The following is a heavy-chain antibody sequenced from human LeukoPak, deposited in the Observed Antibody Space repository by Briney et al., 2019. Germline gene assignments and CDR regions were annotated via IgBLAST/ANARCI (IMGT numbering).Heavy chain of an antibody. V-gene: IGHV4-39*01. J-gene: IGHJ2*01. CDR2: VYYSGST. CDR3: ARLFPYYYDTSDSPNWYFDL. CDR1: GVFFNDSY. Sequence: PSETLSLTCTVSGVFFNDSYWGCIRQPPGKGLEWIGSVYYSGSTYYNPSLKSRVTISVATSKNHFSLKLSSVTAADTAVYFCARLFPYYYDTSDSPNWYFDLWGRGTLVTVSS. D-gene: IGHD3-22*01.